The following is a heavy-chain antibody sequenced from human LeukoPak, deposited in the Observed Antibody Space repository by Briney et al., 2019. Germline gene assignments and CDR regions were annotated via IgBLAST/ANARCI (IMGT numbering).Heavy chain of an antibody. CDR2: RSYDGSNK. V-gene: IGHV3-30*03. Sequence: GGSLRLSCAASGFTVSSNYMSWVRQAPGKGLEWVAVRSYDGSNKYYADSVKGRFTISRDNSKNTLYLQMNSLRAEDTAVYYCATDGMIVGVIYYYYYMDVWGKGTTVTVSS. CDR3: ATDGMIVGVIYYYYYMDV. CDR1: GFTVSSNY. J-gene: IGHJ6*03. D-gene: IGHD3-22*01.